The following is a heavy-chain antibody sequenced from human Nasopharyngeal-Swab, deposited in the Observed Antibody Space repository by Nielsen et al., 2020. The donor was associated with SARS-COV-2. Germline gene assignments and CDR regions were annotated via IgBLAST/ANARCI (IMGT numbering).Heavy chain of an antibody. CDR2: VNPGGGT. CDR3: ARGGAGVVASPVLGLGPFYYYHFMDV. V-gene: IGHV4-34*01. CDR1: GGSFSGHQ. Sequence: SETLSLTCAVYGGSFSGHQWSWVRQTPGKGLEWFGEVNPGGGTNYNPPLPSRFTISVATSKNQFSLKLTSVTAADTAVYYCARGGAGVVASPVLGLGPFYYYHFMDVWGQGTTVTVSS. D-gene: IGHD6-6*01. J-gene: IGHJ6*03.